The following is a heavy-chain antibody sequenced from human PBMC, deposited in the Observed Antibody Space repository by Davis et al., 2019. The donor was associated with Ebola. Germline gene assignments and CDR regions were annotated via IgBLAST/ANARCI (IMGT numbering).Heavy chain of an antibody. V-gene: IGHV3-30*02. CDR3: RALTSSGWYRGGGGGGDY. J-gene: IGHJ4*02. D-gene: IGHD6-19*01. CDR1: GFTFSNYG. Sequence: GESLKISCAASGFTFSNYGMHWVRQAPGKGLEWVAFIRYDATNKYYTDSVKGRFTISRDNSKNTLYLQMNSLRADDMAVYYCRALTSSGWYRGGGGGGDYWGQGTLVTASS. CDR2: IRYDATNK.